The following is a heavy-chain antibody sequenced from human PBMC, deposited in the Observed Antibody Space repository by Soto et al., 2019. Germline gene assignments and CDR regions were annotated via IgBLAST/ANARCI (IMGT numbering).Heavy chain of an antibody. CDR2: IWYDGSNK. CDR1: GFTFSSYG. J-gene: IGHJ3*02. D-gene: IGHD3-16*01. V-gene: IGHV3-33*01. Sequence: QVQLVESGGGVVQPGRSLRLSCAASGFTFSSYGMHWVRQAPGKGLEWVAVIWYDGSNKYYADSVKGRFTISRDNSKNKLYLQMNSLRAEDTAVYYCARGGEPRSNAFDIWGQGTMVTVSS. CDR3: ARGGEPRSNAFDI.